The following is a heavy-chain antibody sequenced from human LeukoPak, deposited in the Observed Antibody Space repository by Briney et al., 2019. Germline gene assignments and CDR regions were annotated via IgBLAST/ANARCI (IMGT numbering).Heavy chain of an antibody. CDR1: GGSISSYY. Sequence: SETLSLTCTVSGGSISSYYWSWIRQPPGKGLEWIGYIYYSGSTNYNPSLKSQVTISVDTSKNQFSLKLSSVTAADTAVYFCARGVYSSGYYYYFDYWGQGTLVTVSS. V-gene: IGHV4-59*01. CDR3: ARGVYSSGYYYYFDY. CDR2: IYYSGST. J-gene: IGHJ4*02. D-gene: IGHD3-22*01.